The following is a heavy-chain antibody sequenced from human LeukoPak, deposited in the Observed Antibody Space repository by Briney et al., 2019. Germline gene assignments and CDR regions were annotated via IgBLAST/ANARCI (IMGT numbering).Heavy chain of an antibody. CDR3: ARAGVRFGELFY. Sequence: PSETLSLTCTVSGGSISSGGYYWSWIRQHPGKGLEWIGYIYYSGSTYYNPSLKSRVTISVDTSKNQFSLKLSSVTAADTAVYYCARAGVRFGELFYWGQGTLVTVSS. CDR1: GGSISSGGYY. D-gene: IGHD3-10*01. CDR2: IYYSGST. V-gene: IGHV4-31*02. J-gene: IGHJ4*02.